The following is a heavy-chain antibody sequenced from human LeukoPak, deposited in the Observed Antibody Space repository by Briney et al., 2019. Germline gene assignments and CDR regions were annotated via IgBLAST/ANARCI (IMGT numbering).Heavy chain of an antibody. CDR3: ACGGTYLPY. Sequence: GGSLRLSCAASGLTFSSYSMNWVRQAPGKGLEWVSSISSSSSSIYYADSVKGRFTISRDNAKNSLHLQMNSLRAEDTAVYYCACGGTYLPYWGQGTLVTVSS. D-gene: IGHD1-26*01. J-gene: IGHJ4*02. CDR2: ISSSSSSI. V-gene: IGHV3-21*01. CDR1: GLTFSSYS.